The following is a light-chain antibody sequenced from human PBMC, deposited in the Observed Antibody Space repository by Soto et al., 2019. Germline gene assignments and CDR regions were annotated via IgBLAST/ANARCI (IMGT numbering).Light chain of an antibody. Sequence: QSALTQPPSASGSPGQSVTISCTGTSSDVGGYNYVSWYQQHPGKAPKLMIYEVSKRPSGVPDRFSGSKSGNTAFLTVSGLQAEDEADYYCSSYAGSNTVVFGGGTQLTVL. J-gene: IGLJ2*01. CDR2: EVS. CDR3: SSYAGSNTVV. CDR1: SSDVGGYNY. V-gene: IGLV2-8*01.